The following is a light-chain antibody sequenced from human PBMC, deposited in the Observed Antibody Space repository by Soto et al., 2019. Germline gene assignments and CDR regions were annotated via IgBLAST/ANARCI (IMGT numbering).Light chain of an antibody. CDR1: QTIGTN. V-gene: IGKV3-15*01. CDR3: QQYSTYTPRT. CDR2: GAS. Sequence: EIILTQSPATLSVSPGGRATLSCRASQTIGTNLVWYRQRPGQAPRLLIHGASARATGIPARFRGSGSGTEFTLTISSLQPDDFATYYCQQYSTYTPRTFGQGTKVDIK. J-gene: IGKJ1*01.